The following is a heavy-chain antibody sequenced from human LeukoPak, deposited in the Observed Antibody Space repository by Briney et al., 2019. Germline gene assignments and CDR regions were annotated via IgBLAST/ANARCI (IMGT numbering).Heavy chain of an antibody. CDR2: IKEDGSEK. D-gene: IGHD6-19*01. CDR1: GFTFSSYW. CDR3: ARAVASNWFDP. Sequence: SGGSLKLSCAASGFTFSSYWMSWVRQAPGKGLEWLANIKEDGSEKYYVDSVKGRFTISRDNAESSLYLQMKSLRAEDTAVYYCARAVASNWFDPWGQGTLVTVSS. J-gene: IGHJ5*02. V-gene: IGHV3-7*01.